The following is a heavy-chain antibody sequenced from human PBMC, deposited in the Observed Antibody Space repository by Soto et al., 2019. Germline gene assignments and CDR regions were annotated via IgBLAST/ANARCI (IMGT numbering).Heavy chain of an antibody. CDR3: ARESGAYYDILTGYYWYGMDV. J-gene: IGHJ6*02. V-gene: IGHV1-18*04. D-gene: IGHD3-9*01. CDR1: GYTFTSYG. CDR2: ISAYNGNT. Sequence: GSSVKVSCKASGYTFTSYGISWVRQAPGQGLEWMGWISAYNGNTNYAQKLQGRVTMTTDTSTSTAYMELRSLRSDDTAVYYCARESGAYYDILTGYYWYGMDVWSQGTTVTVSS.